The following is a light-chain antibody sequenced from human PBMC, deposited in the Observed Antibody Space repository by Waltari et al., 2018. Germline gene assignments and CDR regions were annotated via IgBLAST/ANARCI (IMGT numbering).Light chain of an antibody. CDR2: EDT. Sequence: QSALTQPASVSGSPGQPITISCTGTSSYNLVSWYQQYPGEAPKVVIFEDTKRPSGVSNGFSASESGNTASLTISGLQAEDEADYYCCSHTGSNTGVFGGGTKVTVL. V-gene: IGLV2-23*01. CDR3: CSHTGSNTGV. J-gene: IGLJ3*02. CDR1: SSYNL.